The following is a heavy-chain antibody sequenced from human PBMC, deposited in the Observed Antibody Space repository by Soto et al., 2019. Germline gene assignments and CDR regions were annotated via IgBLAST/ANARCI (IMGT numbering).Heavy chain of an antibody. CDR2: IVVGSGNT. V-gene: IGHV1-58*01. J-gene: IGHJ6*02. CDR3: AAGVPGTRGYCGYDPLHGRYGIDV. D-gene: IGHD5-12*01. Sequence: ASVKVSWKASGFTFTSSAVQWVRQARGQRLEWIGWIVVGSGNTNYAQKFQERVTITRDMSTSTAYMELSSLRSEDTAVYYCAAGVPGTRGYCGYDPLHGRYGIDVWAQGTTVPVSS. CDR1: GFTFTSSA.